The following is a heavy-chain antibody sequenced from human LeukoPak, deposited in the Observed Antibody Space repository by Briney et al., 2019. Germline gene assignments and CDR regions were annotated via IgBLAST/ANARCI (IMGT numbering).Heavy chain of an antibody. V-gene: IGHV3-48*03. J-gene: IGHJ6*03. CDR2: ISSSGSTI. CDR1: GFTFSSYE. D-gene: IGHD6-13*01. CDR3: AKAAAITYYMDV. Sequence: GGSLRLSCAASGFTFSSYEMNWVRQAPGKGLEWVSYISSSGSTIYYADSVKGRFTISRDNAKNSLYLQMNSLRAEDTAVYYCAKAAAITYYMDVWDKGTTVTVSS.